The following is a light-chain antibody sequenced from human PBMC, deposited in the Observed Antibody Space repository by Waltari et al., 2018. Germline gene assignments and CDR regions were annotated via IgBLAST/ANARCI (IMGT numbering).Light chain of an antibody. Sequence: EIVLTQSPGTLSLSPGERATLSCRATQSVSSNYLAWYQQKPGQAPRLLIYDASNRVTGIPDRFSGSGSGTDFTLTISRLEPEDFAVYYCQQYGSSPLTFGGGTKVEIK. V-gene: IGKV3-20*01. CDR3: QQYGSSPLT. J-gene: IGKJ4*01. CDR2: DAS. CDR1: QSVSSNY.